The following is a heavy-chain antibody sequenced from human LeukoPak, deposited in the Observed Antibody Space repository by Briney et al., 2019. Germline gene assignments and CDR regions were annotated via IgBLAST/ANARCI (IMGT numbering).Heavy chain of an antibody. Sequence: GESLKISCKASGYRLSNYWIAWVRQMPGKGLEWMAMVFPGDSDARYTPSFQGQVTISADKSINTVYLQWSSLKASDTAMYYCARSGYSSSWDDAFDIWGQGTMVTVAS. V-gene: IGHV5-51*01. CDR3: ARSGYSSSWDDAFDI. D-gene: IGHD6-13*01. J-gene: IGHJ3*02. CDR2: VFPGDSDA. CDR1: GYRLSNYW.